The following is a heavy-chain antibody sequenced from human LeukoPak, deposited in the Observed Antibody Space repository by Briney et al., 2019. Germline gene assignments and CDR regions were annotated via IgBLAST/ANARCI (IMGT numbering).Heavy chain of an antibody. CDR2: INPNSGGT. D-gene: IGHD3-16*01. J-gene: IGHJ4*02. CDR1: GYTFTGYY. CDR3: ARKGPAEKAGGLDY. V-gene: IGHV1-2*02. Sequence: GASVKVSCKASGYTFTGYYMHWVRQAPGQELEWMGWINPNSGGTNYAQKFQSRVTMTRDTSISTAYMELSRLRSDDTAVYYCARKGPAEKAGGLDYWGQGTLVTVSS.